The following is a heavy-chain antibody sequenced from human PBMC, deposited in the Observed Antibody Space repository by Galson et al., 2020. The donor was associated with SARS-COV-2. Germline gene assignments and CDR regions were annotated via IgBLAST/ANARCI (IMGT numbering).Heavy chain of an antibody. D-gene: IGHD3-22*01. J-gene: IGHJ4*02. CDR2: FDPEDGET. CDR1: GYTLTELS. Sequence: ASVKVSCKVSGYTLTELSMHWVRQAPGKGLEWMGGFDPEDGETIYAQKFQGRVTMTEDTSTDTAYMELSSLRSEDTAVYYCAATYSYYDSSGYSESPRYWGQGTLVTVSS. CDR3: AATYSYYDSSGYSESPRY. V-gene: IGHV1-24*01.